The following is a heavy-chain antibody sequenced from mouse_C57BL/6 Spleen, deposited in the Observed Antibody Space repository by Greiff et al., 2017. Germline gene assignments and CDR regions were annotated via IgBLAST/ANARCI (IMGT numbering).Heavy chain of an antibody. CDR1: GYSFTGYF. CDR2: INPYNGDT. CDR3: AGYSKGNWYFDV. Sequence: EVKLQESGPELVKPGDSVKISCKASGYSFTGYFMHWVMQSHGKSLEWIGRINPYNGDTFYNQKFKGKATLTVDKSSSTAHMELRSLTSEDSAVYYCAGYSKGNWYFDVWGTGTTVTVSS. V-gene: IGHV1-20*01. J-gene: IGHJ1*03. D-gene: IGHD2-5*01.